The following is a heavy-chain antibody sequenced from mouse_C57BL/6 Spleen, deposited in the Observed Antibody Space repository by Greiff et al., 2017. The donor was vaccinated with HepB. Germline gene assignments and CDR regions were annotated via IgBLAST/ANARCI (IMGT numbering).Heavy chain of an antibody. CDR1: GYTFTSYW. D-gene: IGHD1-3*01. Sequence: VQLQQPGAELVKPGASVKLSCKASGYTFTSYWMHWVKQRPGQGLEWIGMIHPNSGSTNYNEKFKSKATLTVDKSSSTAYMQLSSLTSEDSAVYYCARYIDDLAWFAYWGQGTLVTVSA. J-gene: IGHJ3*01. CDR3: ARYIDDLAWFAY. V-gene: IGHV1-64*01. CDR2: IHPNSGST.